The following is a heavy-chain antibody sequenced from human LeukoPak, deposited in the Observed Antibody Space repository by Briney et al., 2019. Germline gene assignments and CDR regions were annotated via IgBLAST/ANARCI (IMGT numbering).Heavy chain of an antibody. J-gene: IGHJ4*02. CDR2: ISGSGGST. V-gene: IGHV3-23*01. Sequence: GGSLRLSCAASGFTFSSYAMSWVRQAPGKGLEWVSAISGSGGSTYYADSVKGRFTISRDNSKNTLYLQMNSLRAEDTAVYYCARDLRYYYDSSGSDDGSFDYWGQGTLVTVSS. D-gene: IGHD3-22*01. CDR3: ARDLRYYYDSSGSDDGSFDY. CDR1: GFTFSSYA.